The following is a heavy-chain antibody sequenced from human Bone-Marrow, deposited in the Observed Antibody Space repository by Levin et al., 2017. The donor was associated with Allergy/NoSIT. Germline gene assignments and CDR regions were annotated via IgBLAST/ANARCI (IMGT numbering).Heavy chain of an antibody. Sequence: PGGSLRLSCAASGFTFDRYLMTWVRHSPGKGLEWVANIKQDGTTKYYVESVKGRFTISRDNGKNSVDLQMSSLRGEDTGVYYCARGREGGGWSEAGKYFYYYGLDVWGQGTTVTVSS. CDR3: ARGREGGGWSEAGKYFYYYGLDV. J-gene: IGHJ6*02. CDR1: GFTFDRYL. V-gene: IGHV3-7*01. CDR2: IKQDGTTK. D-gene: IGHD6-19*01.